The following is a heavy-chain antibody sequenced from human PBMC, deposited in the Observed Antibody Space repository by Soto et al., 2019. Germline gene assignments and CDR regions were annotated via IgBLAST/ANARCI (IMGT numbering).Heavy chain of an antibody. V-gene: IGHV3-48*02. Sequence: PXGSLRRACSASGFTFSSYSMNWVRQAAGKGLEWVSYISSSSSTIYYADSVKGRFTISRDNAKNSLYLQMNSLRDEDTAVYYCEREGSSSWLYYGMDVWGQGTTVTVYS. CDR1: GFTFSSYS. CDR3: EREGSSSWLYYGMDV. J-gene: IGHJ6*02. CDR2: ISSSSSTI. D-gene: IGHD6-13*01.